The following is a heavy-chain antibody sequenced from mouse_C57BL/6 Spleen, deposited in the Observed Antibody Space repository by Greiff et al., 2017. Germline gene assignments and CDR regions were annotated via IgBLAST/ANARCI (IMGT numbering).Heavy chain of an antibody. CDR1: GYTFTSYS. J-gene: IGHJ3*01. CDR2: INPSSGYT. D-gene: IGHD3-2*01. CDR3: AKTAPATFAY. V-gene: IGHV1-4*01. Sequence: VQLQQSGAELARPGASVKMSCKASGYTFTSYSMHWVKQRPGQGLEWIGYINPSSGYTKYNQKFKDKATLTADKSSSTAYMQLSSLTSEDSAVYSCAKTAPATFAYWGQGTLVTVSA.